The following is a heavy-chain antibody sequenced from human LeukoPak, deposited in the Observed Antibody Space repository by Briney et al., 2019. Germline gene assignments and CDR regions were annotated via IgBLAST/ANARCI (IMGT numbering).Heavy chain of an antibody. CDR1: GFSFSNFV. J-gene: IGHJ3*01. Sequence: SGGSLRLSCAASGFSFSNFVMNWVRQSPGKGLEWVTGISDSGGRTFYSDSVNGRFTISRDNSKNTLFLQMNSLRAEDTAVYYCAKDRIGVLPDALDVWGQGTMVTVSS. CDR2: ISDSGGRT. CDR3: AKDRIGVLPDALDV. D-gene: IGHD3-3*01. V-gene: IGHV3-23*01.